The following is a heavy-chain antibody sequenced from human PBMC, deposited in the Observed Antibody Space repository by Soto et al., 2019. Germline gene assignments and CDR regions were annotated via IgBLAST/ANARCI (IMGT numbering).Heavy chain of an antibody. V-gene: IGHV3-48*03. CDR2: ISSSGSTI. Sequence: EVQLVESGGGLVQPGGSLRLSCAACGYTFRSNEMNWVRQAPGKGLEWVSYISSSGSTIYYADSVKGRFTISRDNAKNSLYLQMNSLRAEDTAVYYCAREAEAPFDYWGQGTLVTVSS. CDR1: GYTFRSNE. J-gene: IGHJ4*02. CDR3: AREAEAPFDY.